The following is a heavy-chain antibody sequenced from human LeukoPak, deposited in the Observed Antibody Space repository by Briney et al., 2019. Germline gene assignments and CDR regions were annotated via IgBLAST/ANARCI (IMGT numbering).Heavy chain of an antibody. CDR1: GYTLTDLS. CDR2: INPNSGGT. D-gene: IGHD3-16*02. J-gene: IGHJ3*02. V-gene: IGHV1-2*02. CDR3: ARGSALGAFDI. Sequence: ASVKVSCKVSGYTLTDLSMHWVRQAPGQGLEWMGWINPNSGGTNYAQKFQGRVTMTRDTSISTAYMELSRLRSDDTAVYYCARGSALGAFDIWGQGTMVTVSS.